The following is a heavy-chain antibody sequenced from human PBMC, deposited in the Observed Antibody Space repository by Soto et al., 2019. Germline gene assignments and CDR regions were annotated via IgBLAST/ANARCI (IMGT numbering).Heavy chain of an antibody. CDR1: QFTFNIDA. CDR3: ARDNWNGAYYGLDV. V-gene: IGHV3-23*01. Sequence: EVQLLEYGGGLVQSGESLTLSCVASQFTFNIDAMTWVRQAPGKGLEWVSSMSGSGASIYYADSVKGRFTISRDKSKKTLYLQMNSLRAEDTAVYWCARDNWNGAYYGLDVWGQGTTVTVS. CDR2: MSGSGASI. J-gene: IGHJ6*02. D-gene: IGHD1-20*01.